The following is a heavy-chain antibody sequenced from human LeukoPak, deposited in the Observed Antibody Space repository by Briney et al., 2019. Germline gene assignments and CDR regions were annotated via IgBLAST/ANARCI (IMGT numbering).Heavy chain of an antibody. D-gene: IGHD3-9*01. CDR3: ARTYYDIAGYYYGTDV. CDR2: IYHSGST. V-gene: IGHV4-59*01. CDR1: GGSISSYY. J-gene: IGHJ6*02. Sequence: PSETLSLTCTVSGGSISSYYWSWIRQPPGKGLEWIGYIYHSGSTNYNPSLKSRVTISVDTSKNQFSLKLSSVTAADTAVYYCARTYYDIAGYYYGTDVWGQGTTVTVSS.